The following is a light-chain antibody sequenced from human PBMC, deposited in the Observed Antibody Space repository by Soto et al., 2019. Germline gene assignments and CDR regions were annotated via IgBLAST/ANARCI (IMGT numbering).Light chain of an antibody. Sequence: EIVLTQSPGTLSLSPGESATLSSRASQSVDRNFLAWFQHKPGQAPRLLIYDVSNRATGIPDRFSASGSGTDFTLTVSRLEPEDFAVYYCHQYAHSPLTFGGGTKVETK. J-gene: IGKJ4*01. V-gene: IGKV3-20*01. CDR2: DVS. CDR3: HQYAHSPLT. CDR1: QSVDRNF.